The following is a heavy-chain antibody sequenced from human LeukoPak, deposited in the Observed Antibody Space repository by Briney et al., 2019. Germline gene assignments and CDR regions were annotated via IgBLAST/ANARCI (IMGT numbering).Heavy chain of an antibody. V-gene: IGHV4-4*07. Sequence: PSETLSLTCTVSGGSISSYYWSWIRQPAGKGLEWIGRIYTSGRTYYNPSLKSRVTISVDTSKNQFSLKLSSVTAADTAVYYCARRGGANWFDPWGQGTLVTVSS. CDR2: IYTSGRT. J-gene: IGHJ5*02. D-gene: IGHD3-10*01. CDR3: ARRGGANWFDP. CDR1: GGSISSYY.